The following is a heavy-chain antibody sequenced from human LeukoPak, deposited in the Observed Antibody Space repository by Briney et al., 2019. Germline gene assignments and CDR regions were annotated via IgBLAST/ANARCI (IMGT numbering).Heavy chain of an antibody. Sequence: GGSLRLSCAASGFTFNRYTLHWVRQAPGKGLGWVSIISFDGSTKDYADSVKGRFTISRDNSKNTLDLQMSSLRVEDTAVYYCARGVVTAYAAFDFWGQGALVTVSS. CDR3: ARGVVTAYAAFDF. V-gene: IGHV3-30-3*01. D-gene: IGHD2-21*02. J-gene: IGHJ4*02. CDR1: GFTFNRYT. CDR2: ISFDGSTK.